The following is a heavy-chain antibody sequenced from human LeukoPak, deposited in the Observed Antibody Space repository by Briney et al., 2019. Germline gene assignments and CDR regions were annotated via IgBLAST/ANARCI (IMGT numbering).Heavy chain of an antibody. J-gene: IGHJ4*02. CDR3: ARQSDYGDYWYDY. Sequence: SETLSLTCAVYGGSLSGYYWSWIRQPPGKGLEWIGETNHSGSTNYNPSLKSRVTISVDTSKNQFSLKLSSVTAADTAVCYCARQSDYGDYWYDYWGQGTLVTVSS. D-gene: IGHD4-17*01. CDR1: GGSLSGYY. V-gene: IGHV4-34*01. CDR2: TNHSGST.